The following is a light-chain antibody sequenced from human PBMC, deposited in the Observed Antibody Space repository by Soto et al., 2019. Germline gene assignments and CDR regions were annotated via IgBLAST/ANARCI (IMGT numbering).Light chain of an antibody. V-gene: IGKV3-15*01. J-gene: IGKJ1*01. CDR2: DAS. CDR3: QEYNSWPGT. Sequence: EIVLTQSPATLSLSAGERSTLSCRASQSISRNLAWHQQKPGQAPRLLIYDASTRATGIPARFSGSGSRTEFALTISSLQSEDFAIYYCQEYNSWPGTFGQGTKVDIK. CDR1: QSISRN.